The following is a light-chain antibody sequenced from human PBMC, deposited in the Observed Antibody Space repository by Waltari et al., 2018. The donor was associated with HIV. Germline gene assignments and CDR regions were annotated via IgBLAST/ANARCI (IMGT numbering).Light chain of an antibody. Sequence: VLTQSPGTLSLSPGERATLSCRASQSVNNYLGWYQQKPGQAPRLLIYDASNRATGIPARFSGSGSGTDFILTISSLEPEDVAVYYCQQRNIWPPMYTFGQGTKLEI. J-gene: IGKJ2*01. CDR2: DAS. CDR1: QSVNNY. V-gene: IGKV3-11*01. CDR3: QQRNIWPPMYT.